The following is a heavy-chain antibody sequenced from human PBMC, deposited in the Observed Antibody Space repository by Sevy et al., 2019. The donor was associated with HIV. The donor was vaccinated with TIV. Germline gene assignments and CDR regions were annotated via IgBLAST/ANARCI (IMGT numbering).Heavy chain of an antibody. Sequence: GGSLRLSCAASGFTFGDFGMSWVRQAPGKGLEWVSAINWNGGRSAYGDSVKGRFTISRDNAKNSLDLQMNSLRVEDTAFYYCARGGERPRYYDSSEGYFDHWGQGTLVTVSS. CDR1: GFTFGDFG. CDR3: ARGGERPRYYDSSEGYFDH. D-gene: IGHD3-22*01. J-gene: IGHJ4*02. V-gene: IGHV3-20*04. CDR2: INWNGGRS.